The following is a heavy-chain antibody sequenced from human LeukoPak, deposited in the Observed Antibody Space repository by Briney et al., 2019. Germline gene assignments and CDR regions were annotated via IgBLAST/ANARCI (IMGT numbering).Heavy chain of an antibody. CDR1: GYTFTGYY. D-gene: IGHD5/OR15-5a*01. V-gene: IGHV1-2*02. CDR2: INPNTAGT. J-gene: IGHJ6*03. Sequence: ASVKVSCKASGYTFTGYYFHWVRQAPGQGLEWMGWINPNTAGTNYAQKFLGGVTLTWDTSISTAYMELNRLTSDDTAVYYCATGPGVYGGGKYYYLGVGGKGTSVTVS. CDR3: ATGPGVYGGGKYYYLGV.